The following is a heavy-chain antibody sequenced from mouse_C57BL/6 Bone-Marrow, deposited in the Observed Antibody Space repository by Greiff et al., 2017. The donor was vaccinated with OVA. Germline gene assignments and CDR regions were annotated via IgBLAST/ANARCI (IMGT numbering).Heavy chain of an antibody. CDR1: GFTFSDYY. CDR2: ISNGGGST. V-gene: IGHV5-12*01. D-gene: IGHD1-1*01. J-gene: IGHJ1*03. CDR3: ARDYDGSSYGYWYFDV. Sequence: EVQLVESGGGLVQPGGSLKLSCAASGFTFSDYYMYWVRQTPEKRLEWVAYISNGGGSTYYPATVKGRFTISRDNAKNTLYLQMSRLKSEDTARYYCARDYDGSSYGYWYFDVWGTGTTVTVSS.